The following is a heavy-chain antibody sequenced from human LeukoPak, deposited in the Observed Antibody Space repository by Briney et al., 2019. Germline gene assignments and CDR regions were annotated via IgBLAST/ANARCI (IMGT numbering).Heavy chain of an antibody. V-gene: IGHV1-2*03. D-gene: IGHD2-15*01. Sequence: LGASVKVSCKASGYTFTGYYMHWVRQAPGQGLEWMGWMNPYSGGTNYAQKFQGRVTMTRDTSISTAYMELRRLSSDDTAIYYCARPYCNGGSCHDYFDYWGQGTLVSVSS. J-gene: IGHJ4*02. CDR1: GYTFTGYY. CDR2: MNPYSGGT. CDR3: ARPYCNGGSCHDYFDY.